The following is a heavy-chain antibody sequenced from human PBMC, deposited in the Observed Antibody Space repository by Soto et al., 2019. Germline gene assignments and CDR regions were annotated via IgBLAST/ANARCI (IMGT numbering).Heavy chain of an antibody. CDR2: ISYDGSNK. V-gene: IGHV3-30*18. J-gene: IGHJ6*02. Sequence: GGSLRLSCAASGFTFSSYGMHWVRQAPGKGLEWVAVISYDGSNKYYADSVKGRFTISRDNSKNTLYLQMNSLRAEDTAVYYCAKDLFPTPIAPVVATMWRAYYYYGMDVWGQGTTVTVSS. CDR3: AKDLFPTPIAPVVATMWRAYYYYGMDV. CDR1: GFTFSSYG. D-gene: IGHD5-12*01.